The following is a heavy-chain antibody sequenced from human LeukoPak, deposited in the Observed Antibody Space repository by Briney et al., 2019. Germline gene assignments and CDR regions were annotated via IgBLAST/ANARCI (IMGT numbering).Heavy chain of an antibody. D-gene: IGHD2-2*01. J-gene: IGHJ4*02. CDR2: ISYDGSNK. Sequence: GGSLRLSCAASGFTFSSYGMHWVRQAPGKGLEWVAVISYDGSNKYYADSVKGRFTISRDNSKNTLYLQMSSLRAEDTAVYYCAKDYSSTFDYWGQGTLVTVSS. CDR1: GFTFSSYG. CDR3: AKDYSSTFDY. V-gene: IGHV3-30*18.